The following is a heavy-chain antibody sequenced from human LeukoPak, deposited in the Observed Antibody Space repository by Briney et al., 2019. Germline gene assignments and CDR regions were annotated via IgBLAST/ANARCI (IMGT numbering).Heavy chain of an antibody. J-gene: IGHJ6*03. V-gene: IGHV4-59*01. CDR3: ASDAGNHYYYYMDV. Sequence: SETLSLTCTVSGGSISSYYWSWTRQPPGKGLEWIGYIYYSGSTNYNPSLKSRVTISVDTSKNQFSLKLSSVTAADTAVYYCASDAGNHYYYYMDVWGKGTTVTVSS. D-gene: IGHD4-23*01. CDR1: GGSISSYY. CDR2: IYYSGST.